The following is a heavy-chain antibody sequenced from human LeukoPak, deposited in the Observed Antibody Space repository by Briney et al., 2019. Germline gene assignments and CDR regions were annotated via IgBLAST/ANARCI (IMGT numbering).Heavy chain of an antibody. V-gene: IGHV4-59*01. CDR1: GGSISSYY. CDR2: IYYSGST. J-gene: IGHJ4*02. D-gene: IGHD6-6*01. Sequence: PSETLSLTCSVSGGSISSYYWSWIRQPPGKGLEWIGYIYYSGSTDYNPSLKSRVTISVDMSKNQFSLKLSSVTAADTALYYCARGASSPSAPLDYWGQGTLFTVSS. CDR3: ARGASSPSAPLDY.